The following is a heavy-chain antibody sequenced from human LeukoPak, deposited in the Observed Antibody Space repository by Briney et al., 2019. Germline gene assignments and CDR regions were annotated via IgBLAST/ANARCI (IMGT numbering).Heavy chain of an antibody. J-gene: IGHJ4*02. D-gene: IGHD3-22*01. Sequence: PSETLSLTCAVYGGSFSGYYWSWIRQPPGKGLEWIGEINHSGSTNYNPSLKSRVTISVDTSKNQFSLKLSSVTAADTAVYYCARNVYYYDSSGYYYSFDYWGQGTLVTVSS. CDR3: ARNVYYYDSSGYYYSFDY. CDR2: INHSGST. CDR1: GGSFSGYY. V-gene: IGHV4-34*01.